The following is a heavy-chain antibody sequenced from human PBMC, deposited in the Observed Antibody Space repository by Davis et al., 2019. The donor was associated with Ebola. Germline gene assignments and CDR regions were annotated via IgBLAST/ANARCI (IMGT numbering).Heavy chain of an antibody. CDR3: ARDRRMVEAADDIVVVPALYYYYYMDV. D-gene: IGHD2-2*01. CDR2: ISAYNGNT. Sequence: ASVKVSCKASGYTFTGYYMHWVRQAPGQGLEWMGWISAYNGNTNYAQKLQGRVTITADESTSTAYMELSSLRSEDTAVYYCARDRRMVEAADDIVVVPALYYYYYMDVWGKGTTVTVSS. V-gene: IGHV1-18*04. J-gene: IGHJ6*03. CDR1: GYTFTGYY.